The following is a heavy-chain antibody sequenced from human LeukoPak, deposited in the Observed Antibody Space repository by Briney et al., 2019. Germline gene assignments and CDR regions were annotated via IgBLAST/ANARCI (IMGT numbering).Heavy chain of an antibody. J-gene: IGHJ6*03. CDR1: GFTFSSYS. D-gene: IGHD2-2*01. V-gene: IGHV3-21*01. CDR3: AKAHCSSTSCSKTAGYYYYMDV. Sequence: PGGSLRLSCAASGFTFSSYSMNWVRQAPGKGLEWVSSISSDRSYIYYADSVKGRFTISRDNAKNSLYLQMNSLRAEDTAVYYCAKAHCSSTSCSKTAGYYYYMDVWGKGTTVTVSS. CDR2: ISSDRSYI.